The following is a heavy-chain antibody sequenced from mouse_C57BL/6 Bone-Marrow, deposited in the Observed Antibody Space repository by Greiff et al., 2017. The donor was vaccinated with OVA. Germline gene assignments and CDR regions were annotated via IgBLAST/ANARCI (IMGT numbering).Heavy chain of an antibody. D-gene: IGHD1-2*01. CDR2: ISSGGDYI. Sequence: EVKLVESGAGLVKPGGSLKLSCAASGFNFSSYAMSWVRQTPEKRLEWVAYISSGGDYIYYADTVKGRFTISRDNARNTLYLQMSSLKSEDTAMCISTRGVWLSPFSYWGQGTLVTVSS. J-gene: IGHJ3*01. CDR3: TRGVWLSPFSY. V-gene: IGHV5S21*01. CDR1: GFNFSSYA.